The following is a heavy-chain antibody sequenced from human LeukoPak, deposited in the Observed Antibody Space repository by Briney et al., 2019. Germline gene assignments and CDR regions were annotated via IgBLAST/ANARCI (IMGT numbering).Heavy chain of an antibody. V-gene: IGHV3-7*01. CDR3: ARETSVNDAFDI. CDR1: GFTFGSYW. Sequence: GGSLRLSCAASGFTFGSYWRSWVGKAPGKGLEWVANIKQDGSEKYYVDSVKGRFTISRDNAKNSLYLQMNSLRAEDTAVYYCARETSVNDAFDIWGQGTMVTVSS. J-gene: IGHJ3*02. CDR2: IKQDGSEK.